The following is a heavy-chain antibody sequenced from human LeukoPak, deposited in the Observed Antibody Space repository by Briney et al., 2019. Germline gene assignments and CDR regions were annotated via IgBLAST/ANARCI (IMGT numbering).Heavy chain of an antibody. D-gene: IGHD3-10*01. CDR2: IYYSGSA. Sequence: SSETLSLTCTVSGGSISSGGYYWSWIRQHPGTGLEWIGYIYYSGSAYYNPSLKSRVTISVDTFENQFSLKLSSVTAADTAVYYCARVNYGSATKEDYWGQGTLVTVSS. CDR1: GGSISSGGYY. V-gene: IGHV4-31*03. CDR3: ARVNYGSATKEDY. J-gene: IGHJ4*02.